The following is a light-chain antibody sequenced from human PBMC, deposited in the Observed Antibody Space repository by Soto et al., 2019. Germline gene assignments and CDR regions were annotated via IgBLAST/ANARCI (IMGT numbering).Light chain of an antibody. CDR2: GAS. CDR1: QSGNSN. V-gene: IGKV3-15*01. Sequence: EIVMTQSPATLSVSPGERATLSCRASQSGNSNLAWYQQKPGQAARLLIYGASTRANGIPARFSGSGSGTEFTLTISSLQSEDFAVYYCHQYKNWPLLTFGGGTKVEIK. J-gene: IGKJ4*01. CDR3: HQYKNWPLLT.